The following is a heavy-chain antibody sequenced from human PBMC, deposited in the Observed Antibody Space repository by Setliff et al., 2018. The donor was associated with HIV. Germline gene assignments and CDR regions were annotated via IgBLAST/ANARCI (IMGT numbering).Heavy chain of an antibody. J-gene: IGHJ4*02. V-gene: IGHV4-31*03. CDR3: ARDFLRSGYFDS. D-gene: IGHD4-17*01. Sequence: SETLSLTCTVSGDSLSSDYYYWTCIRQHPEKGLEWIGYIYYSGSTLYNPSLRSRLSMSVDTSKNQFSLELSSVTAADTAVYFCARDFLRSGYFDSWGQGKLVTVSS. CDR2: IYYSGST. CDR1: GDSLSSDYYY.